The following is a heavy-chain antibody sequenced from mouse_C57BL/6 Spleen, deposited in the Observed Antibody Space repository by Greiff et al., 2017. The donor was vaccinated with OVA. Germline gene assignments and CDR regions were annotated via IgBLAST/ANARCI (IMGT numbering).Heavy chain of an antibody. D-gene: IGHD1-1*01. CDR1: GFTFSSYA. J-gene: IGHJ2*01. V-gene: IGHV5-9-1*02. Sequence: EVQLVESGEGLVKPGGSLKLSCAASGFTFSSYAMSWVRQTPEKRLEWVAYISSGGDYIYYADTVKGRFTISRDNARNTLYLQMSSLKSEDTAMYYCTRDRSTTVVAKGYFDYWGQGTTLTVSS. CDR3: TRDRSTTVVAKGYFDY. CDR2: ISSGGDYI.